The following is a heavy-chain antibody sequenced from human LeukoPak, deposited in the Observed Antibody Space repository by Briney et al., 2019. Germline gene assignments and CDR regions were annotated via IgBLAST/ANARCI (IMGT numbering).Heavy chain of an antibody. J-gene: IGHJ6*02. V-gene: IGHV1-18*04. Sequence: ASVTVSCTASGYTFTSYYMHWVRQAPGQGLEWMGWISAYNGNTNYAQKLQGRVTMTTDTSTSTAYMELRSLRSDDTAVYYCASEVLYYDFWSGYYRPYYGMDVWGQGTTVTVSS. CDR3: ASEVLYYDFWSGYYRPYYGMDV. CDR2: ISAYNGNT. CDR1: GYTFTSYY. D-gene: IGHD3-3*01.